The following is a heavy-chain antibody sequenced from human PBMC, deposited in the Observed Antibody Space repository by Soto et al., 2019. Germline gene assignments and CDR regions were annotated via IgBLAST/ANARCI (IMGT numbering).Heavy chain of an antibody. J-gene: IGHJ6*02. V-gene: IGHV4-59*03. Sequence: SETLSLTCNVSGGSISSYYWTWIRQPPGKGLEWIGYLYNTGSTNYNPSLKSRVTISLDTSKNQFFLNLSSVTAADTAVYYCAGMSFTVFGEVIDNFYFYGMDVWGQGTTVTVSS. CDR1: GGSISSYY. CDR2: LYNTGST. D-gene: IGHD3-3*01. CDR3: AGMSFTVFGEVIDNFYFYGMDV.